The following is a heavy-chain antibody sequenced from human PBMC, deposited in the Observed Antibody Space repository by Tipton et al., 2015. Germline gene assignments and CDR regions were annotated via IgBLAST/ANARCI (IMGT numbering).Heavy chain of an antibody. D-gene: IGHD4-17*01. J-gene: IGHJ4*02. CDR1: AYSISSDYY. CDR3: ARARGRHGRLFAS. V-gene: IGHV4-38-2*01. CDR2: IHSTGST. Sequence: GLVKPSETLSLTCAVSAYSISSDYYWGWIRQPPGKGLEWIGYIHSTGSTDYNPSLKSRVTISGDTSKSQFSLRLSSVTAADMAVYYCARARGRHGRLFASWGQGILVTVSS.